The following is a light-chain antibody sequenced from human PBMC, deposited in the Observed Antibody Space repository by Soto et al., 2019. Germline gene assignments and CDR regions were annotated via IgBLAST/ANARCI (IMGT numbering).Light chain of an antibody. J-gene: IGLJ2*01. Sequence: NFILTQPHSVSASPGKTVTIYCTRSSGIIASNYVQWYQQRPGSAPTTVIYEDNQRPSGVPDRFSGSIDSSSNSPSLTISGLKTEDEAYYYCQSYDSSTVVFGGGTKLTVL. CDR1: SGIIASNY. CDR2: EDN. V-gene: IGLV6-57*03. CDR3: QSYDSSTVV.